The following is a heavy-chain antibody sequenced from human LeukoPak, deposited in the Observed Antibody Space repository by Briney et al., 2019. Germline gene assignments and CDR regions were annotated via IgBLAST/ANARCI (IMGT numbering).Heavy chain of an antibody. CDR3: ARMGGGYPHFDY. CDR1: GGTFSSYA. CDR2: IIPIFGTA. J-gene: IGHJ4*02. Sequence: GASVKVSCKASGGTFSSYAISWVRQAPGQGLEWMGGIIPIFGTANYAQKFQGRVTITADESTSIAYMELSSLRSEDTAVYYCARMGGGYPHFDYWGQGTLVTVSS. D-gene: IGHD3-22*01. V-gene: IGHV1-69*13.